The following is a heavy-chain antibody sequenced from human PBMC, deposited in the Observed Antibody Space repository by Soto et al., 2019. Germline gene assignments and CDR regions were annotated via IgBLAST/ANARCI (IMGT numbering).Heavy chain of an antibody. D-gene: IGHD2-2*01. Sequence: EVQLVESGGGLVQPGESLRLSCAASGFTFNDYWMHWVRQVPGKGLVWVSRINSDGINTSHADSVKGRFTISRDNAKSTLYLQMNSLRAEDTAVYYCARAQYLADDVFDIWGRGTVVTVSS. CDR2: INSDGINT. CDR1: GFTFNDYW. J-gene: IGHJ3*02. V-gene: IGHV3-74*01. CDR3: ARAQYLADDVFDI.